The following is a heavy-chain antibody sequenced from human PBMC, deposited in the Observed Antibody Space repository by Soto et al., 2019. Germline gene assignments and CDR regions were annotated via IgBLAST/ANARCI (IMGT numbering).Heavy chain of an antibody. CDR1: GYTFSTYG. CDR3: XXXXXXXXXXXXXXXXXXX. V-gene: IGHV1-18*01. Sequence: QVQLVQSGAEVKKPGASVKVSCKTSGYTFSTYGIFWVRQAPGQGLEWMGWISAYNDDTNYAQKVQGRVTMTTDTSTSTAYMELRSLXXXXXXXXXXXXXXXXXXXXXXXXXXXXXWGQGTLVTVSS. CDR2: ISAYNDDT. J-gene: IGHJ4*02.